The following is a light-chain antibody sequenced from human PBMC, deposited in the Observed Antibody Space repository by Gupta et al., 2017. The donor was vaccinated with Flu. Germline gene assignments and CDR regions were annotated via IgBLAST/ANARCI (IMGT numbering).Light chain of an antibody. V-gene: IGLV1-47*01. CDR3: AAWDESRSSWV. CDR2: RDY. Sequence: RVTLSVSVSSSHLARSYVYWYQQRPGTAPKLLFYRDYQRPSGVPARFSASKSGTTASLAISGLRAEDEADYYCAAWDESRSSWVFGGGTKLTVL. J-gene: IGLJ3*02. CDR1: SSHLARSY.